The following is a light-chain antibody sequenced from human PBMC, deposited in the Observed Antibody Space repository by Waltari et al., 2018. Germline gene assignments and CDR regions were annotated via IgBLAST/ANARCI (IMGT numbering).Light chain of an antibody. J-gene: IGLJ3*02. CDR2: PDP. Sequence: SYVLTQPPSVSVAPGQTATITCTGDNLDARRVPWYQQKPGRAPVLVIYPDPGRPAGIPQRFSGVHSWNTVTLTITRVEAGDEADYFCQVWDTGHDYVVFGGGTKLTVL. V-gene: IGLV3-21*02. CDR1: NLDARR. CDR3: QVWDTGHDYVV.